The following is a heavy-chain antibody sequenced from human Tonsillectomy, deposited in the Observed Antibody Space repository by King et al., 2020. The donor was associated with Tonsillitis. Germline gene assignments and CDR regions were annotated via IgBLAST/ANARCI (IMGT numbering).Heavy chain of an antibody. V-gene: IGHV4-34*01. D-gene: IGHD6-13*01. CDR2: INHSGST. CDR3: ARGVRAAAGIRRQYGASYN. J-gene: IGHJ4*02. Sequence: VQLQQWGAGLLKPSETLSLTCAVYGGSFSGYYWSWIRQHPGKGLEWIGEINHSGSTNYNPSLKSRVTISVDTSKNQFSLKLSSVTAADTAVYYCARGVRAAAGIRRQYGASYNRGQGTLVTVSS. CDR1: GGSFSGYY.